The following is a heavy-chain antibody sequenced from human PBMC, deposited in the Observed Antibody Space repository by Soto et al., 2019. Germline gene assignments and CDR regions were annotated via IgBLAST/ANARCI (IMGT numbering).Heavy chain of an antibody. CDR1: GGSISSYY. Sequence: PSETLSLTCTVSGGSISSYYWSWIRQPPGKGLECFGYVYYTGMTDSPPSLKSRVTISVDTSKNQFSLKLSSVTAADTAVYYCASLLYGSGSYHKWYYFDYWGQGTLVTVSS. CDR3: ASLLYGSGSYHKWYYFDY. J-gene: IGHJ4*02. CDR2: VYYTGMT. V-gene: IGHV4-59*08. D-gene: IGHD3-10*01.